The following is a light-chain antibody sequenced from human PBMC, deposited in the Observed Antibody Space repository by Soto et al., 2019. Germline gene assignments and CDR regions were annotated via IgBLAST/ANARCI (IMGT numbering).Light chain of an antibody. Sequence: DIQITQSPSTLSASGGDGVTITCRASQSIINWLGWYQQKPGKAPKLLIYKASSLESGVPSRFSGSGAGTDFTLTIISLQAEDCTSDYCPQSDSPPPTFAEGTKV. CDR2: KAS. CDR1: QSIINW. J-gene: IGKJ1*01. CDR3: PQSDSPPPT. V-gene: IGKV1-5*03.